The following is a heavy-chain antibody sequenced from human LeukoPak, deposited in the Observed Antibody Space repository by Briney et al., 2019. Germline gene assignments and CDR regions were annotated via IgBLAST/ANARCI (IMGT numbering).Heavy chain of an antibody. V-gene: IGHV4-39*01. D-gene: IGHD6-19*01. Sequence: SETLSLTCTVSGGSISSSSYYWGWIRQPPGKGLEWIGSIYYSGSTYYNPSLKSRVTISVDTSKNQFSLKLSSVTAADTAVYYCARQIGGYSSGWPKSDYWGQGTLVTVSS. CDR1: GGSISSSSYY. CDR3: ARQIGGYSSGWPKSDY. J-gene: IGHJ4*02. CDR2: IYYSGST.